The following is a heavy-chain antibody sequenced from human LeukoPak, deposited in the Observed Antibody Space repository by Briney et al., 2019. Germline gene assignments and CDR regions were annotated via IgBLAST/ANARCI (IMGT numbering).Heavy chain of an antibody. CDR3: AREQGRWMATPGDAFDI. D-gene: IGHD5-24*01. V-gene: IGHV4-39*07. CDR1: GGSISSSSYY. Sequence: SETLSLTCTVSGGSISSSSYYWGWIRQPLGKGLEWIGSIYYSGSTYYNPSLKSRVTISVDTSKNQFSLKLSSVTAADTAVYYCAREQGRWMATPGDAFDIWGQGTMVTVSS. CDR2: IYYSGST. J-gene: IGHJ3*02.